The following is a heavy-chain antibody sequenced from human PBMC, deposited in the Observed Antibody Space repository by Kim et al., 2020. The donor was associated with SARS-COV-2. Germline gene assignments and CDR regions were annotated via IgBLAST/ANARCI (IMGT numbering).Heavy chain of an antibody. V-gene: IGHV3-11*03. CDR3: ARRDIVVVPAAMWGAFDI. D-gene: IGHD2-2*01. Sequence: KGRFTISRDNAKNSLYLQMNSLRAEDTAVYYCARRDIVVVPAAMWGAFDIWGQGTMVTVSS. J-gene: IGHJ3*02.